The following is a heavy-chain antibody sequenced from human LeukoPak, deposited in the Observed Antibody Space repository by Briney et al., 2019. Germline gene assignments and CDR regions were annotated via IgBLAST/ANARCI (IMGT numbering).Heavy chain of an antibody. CDR3: ARAPTYYSNQRPKSNYYYYYMDV. V-gene: IGHV1-24*01. CDR2: FDPEDGET. D-gene: IGHD4-11*01. J-gene: IGHJ6*03. Sequence: ASVKVSCKVSGYTLTELSMQWVRQAPGKGLEWMGGFDPEDGETVYAQKFQGRVTITADKSTSTAYMELSSLRSEDTAVYYCARAPTYYSNQRPKSNYYYYYMDVWGKGTTVTVSS. CDR1: GYTLTELS.